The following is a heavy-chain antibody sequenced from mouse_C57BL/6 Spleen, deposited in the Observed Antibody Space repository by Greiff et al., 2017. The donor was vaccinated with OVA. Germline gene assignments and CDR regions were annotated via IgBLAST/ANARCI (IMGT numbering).Heavy chain of an antibody. CDR3: VRHYGSSWGYFDV. J-gene: IGHJ1*03. CDR1: GFSFNTYA. Sequence: DVQLVESGGGLVQPKGSLKLSCAASGFSFNTYAMNWVRQAPGKGFEWVARIRRNSNNYATYYADSVKARFTIYRDDSESMLYLQMNNLKTEDTAMEDCVRHYGSSWGYFDVWGTGTTVTVSS. D-gene: IGHD1-1*01. V-gene: IGHV10-1*01. CDR2: IRRNSNNYAT.